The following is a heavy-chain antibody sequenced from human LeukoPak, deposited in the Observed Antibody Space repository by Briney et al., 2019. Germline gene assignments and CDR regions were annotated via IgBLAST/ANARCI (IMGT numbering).Heavy chain of an antibody. CDR3: ARAIRL. Sequence: GGSLRLSCTASGFTFSDYSVNWFRQAPGKGLEWVSCITGISDIYYADSVKGGFTISRDNAKNSVYLQMNSLRAEDTGIYYCARAIRLWGQGTLVTVSS. CDR2: ITGISDI. CDR1: GFTFSDYS. J-gene: IGHJ4*02. V-gene: IGHV3-69-1*02. D-gene: IGHD1-1*01.